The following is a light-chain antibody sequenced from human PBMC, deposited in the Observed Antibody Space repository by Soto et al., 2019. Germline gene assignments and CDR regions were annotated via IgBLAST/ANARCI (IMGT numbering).Light chain of an antibody. Sequence: DIQMTQSPPTLSASVGDRVTITCRASQSLSSWLAWYQQKPGKVPKVLIYKTSSLESGVPSRFSGSGSGTEFTLTISSLQPDDFATYYCLQYNSYWTFGQGTKVDIK. CDR1: QSLSSW. J-gene: IGKJ1*01. V-gene: IGKV1-5*03. CDR2: KTS. CDR3: LQYNSYWT.